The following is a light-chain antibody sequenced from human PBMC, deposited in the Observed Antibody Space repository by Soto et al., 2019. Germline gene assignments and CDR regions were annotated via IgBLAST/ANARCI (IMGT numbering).Light chain of an antibody. J-gene: IGLJ2*01. Sequence: QTVVTQPPSASGTPGQRVTISCSGSSSNIGSNYVFWYQHLPGTAPKLLIYRNNQRPSGVPDRFSGSKSGTSASLAISGLRSDDETDYYCAAWDDSLSGVVFGGRTKLTVL. CDR2: RNN. CDR1: SSNIGSNY. CDR3: AAWDDSLSGVV. V-gene: IGLV1-47*01.